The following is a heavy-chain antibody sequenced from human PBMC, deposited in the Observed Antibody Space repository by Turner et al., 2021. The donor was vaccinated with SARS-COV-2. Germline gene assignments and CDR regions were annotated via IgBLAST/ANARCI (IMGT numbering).Heavy chain of an antibody. D-gene: IGHD5-18*01. V-gene: IGHV3-7*03. J-gene: IGHJ4*02. CDR2: IKQDESEK. Sequence: EVQVVESGGGLVQPGGAVRLSCAVSALTFSRYWMSWVRQAPGKGMEWVANIKQDESEKNYVDSVKGRFTISRENAKNSLYLQMNSLRAEDTAVYYCATGGYSYHHWGQGTLVTVSS. CDR1: ALTFSRYW. CDR3: ATGGYSYHH.